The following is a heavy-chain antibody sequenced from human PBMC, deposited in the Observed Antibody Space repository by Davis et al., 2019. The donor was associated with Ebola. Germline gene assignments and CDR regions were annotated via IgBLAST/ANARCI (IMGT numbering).Heavy chain of an antibody. D-gene: IGHD4-17*01. V-gene: IGHV3-53*01. Sequence: PGGSLRLSCAASGFIVSDKYMSWVRQAPGKGLEWVSVIYRDGRTYHADSVKGRFTISRDNSKNTVYLQMNSLRAEDTAVYYCMRHVSGDFWYFDLWGRGTLVTVSS. CDR2: IYRDGRT. CDR3: MRHVSGDFWYFDL. J-gene: IGHJ2*01. CDR1: GFIVSDKY.